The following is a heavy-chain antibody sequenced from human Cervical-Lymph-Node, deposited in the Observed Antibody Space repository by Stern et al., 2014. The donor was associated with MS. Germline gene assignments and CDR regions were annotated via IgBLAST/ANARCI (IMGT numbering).Heavy chain of an antibody. Sequence: VQLEESGAEVKKPGAAVKVSCKASGYTFTSYYMHWVRQAPGPGLEWMGVVNPSFNNATYTQSFQVRVTLTRDTSTATVYMELSSLRFADTAVYYCVRGDTTWHYFYYGLDVWGQGTTVTVSS. CDR3: VRGDTTWHYFYYGLDV. J-gene: IGHJ6*02. CDR1: GYTFTSYY. D-gene: IGHD1-14*01. CDR2: VNPSFNNA. V-gene: IGHV1-46*03.